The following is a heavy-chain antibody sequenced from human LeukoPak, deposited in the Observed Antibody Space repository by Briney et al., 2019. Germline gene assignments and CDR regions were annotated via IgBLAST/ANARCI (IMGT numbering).Heavy chain of an antibody. Sequence: PGGSLRLSCAASGFTFSSYRMNWVRQAPGKGLEWVSSISSSSSYIYYADSVKGRFTISRDNAKNSLYLQMNSLRAEDTAVYYCARDGHDGYNTPFDYWGQGTLVTVSS. V-gene: IGHV3-21*01. J-gene: IGHJ4*02. CDR1: GFTFSSYR. D-gene: IGHD5-24*01. CDR3: ARDGHDGYNTPFDY. CDR2: ISSSSSYI.